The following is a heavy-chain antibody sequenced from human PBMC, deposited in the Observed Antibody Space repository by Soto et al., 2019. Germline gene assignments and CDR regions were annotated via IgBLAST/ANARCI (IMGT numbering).Heavy chain of an antibody. CDR2: ISTDGSVR. V-gene: IGHV3-30*18. J-gene: IGHJ4*02. CDR3: AKGGNCGDRNCYYFDY. D-gene: IGHD2-21*01. Sequence: QVQLVDSGGGVVQPGESLRLSCAASGFTFSSYGMHWVRQAPGKGLEWVAAISTDGSVRYYVDSVKGRFTISRDNSKNTMYMQMNSLRAEDTAVYYCAKGGNCGDRNCYYFDYWGRGTLVTVFS. CDR1: GFTFSSYG.